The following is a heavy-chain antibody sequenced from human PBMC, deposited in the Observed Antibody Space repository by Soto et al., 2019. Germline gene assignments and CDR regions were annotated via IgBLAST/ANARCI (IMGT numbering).Heavy chain of an antibody. D-gene: IGHD3-22*01. CDR2: INTFGSNI. J-gene: IGHJ6*02. CDR3: ARDQDYYDLYYHGIDV. Sequence: GGSLRLSCAASGFTFSSYGMHWVRQAPGKGLEWVSSINTFGSNIYYADSVKGRFTISRDNAENSLYLQMNSLRAEDTGLYYCARDQDYYDLYYHGIDVWGQGTTGTVSS. V-gene: IGHV3-21*01. CDR1: GFTFSSYG.